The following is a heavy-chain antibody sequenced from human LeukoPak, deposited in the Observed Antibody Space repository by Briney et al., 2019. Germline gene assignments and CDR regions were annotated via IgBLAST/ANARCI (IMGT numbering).Heavy chain of an antibody. D-gene: IGHD2-2*01. Sequence: ASVKVSCTASGGTFSSYAISWVRQAPGQGLEWMGGIIPIFGTANYAQKFQGRVTITADESTSTAYMELSSLRSEDTAVYYCARALREDIVVAPAAPPYYYGMDVWGKGTTVTVSS. V-gene: IGHV1-69*01. CDR1: GGTFSSYA. J-gene: IGHJ6*04. CDR2: IIPIFGTA. CDR3: ARALREDIVVAPAAPPYYYGMDV.